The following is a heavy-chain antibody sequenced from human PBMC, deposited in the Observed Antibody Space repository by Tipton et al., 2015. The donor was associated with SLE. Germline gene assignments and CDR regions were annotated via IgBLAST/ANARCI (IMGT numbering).Heavy chain of an antibody. CDR2: ISDSGSP. J-gene: IGHJ4*02. CDR1: TGSMKSFF. Sequence: TLSLTCSLSTGSMKSFFWTWIRQSPEKGLEWIGEISDSGSPKYNPSFLSRATMSADSSKKNFSLTLTSVTVADTAVYYCAREGYSSGWGGDFDFWGQGALVTVSS. D-gene: IGHD2-15*01. V-gene: IGHV4-59*12. CDR3: AREGYSSGWGGDFDF.